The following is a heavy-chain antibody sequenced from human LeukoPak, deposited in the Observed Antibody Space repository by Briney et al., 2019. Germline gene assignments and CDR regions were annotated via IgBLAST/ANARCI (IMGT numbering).Heavy chain of an antibody. D-gene: IGHD1-26*01. CDR1: GGSISSYY. CDR2: IYYSGST. CDR3: ARSGSYFWGRFDY. J-gene: IGHJ4*02. V-gene: IGHV4-59*12. Sequence: PSETLSLTCPVSGGSISSYYWSWIRQPPGKGLEWIGYIYYSGSTYYNPSLKSRVTISVDTSKNQFSLKLSSVTAADTAVYYCARSGSYFWGRFDYWGQGTLVTVSS.